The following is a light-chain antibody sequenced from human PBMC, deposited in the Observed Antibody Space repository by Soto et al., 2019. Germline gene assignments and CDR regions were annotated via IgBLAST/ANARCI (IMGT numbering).Light chain of an antibody. J-gene: IGKJ1*01. V-gene: IGKV1-5*03. Sequence: DIQMTQSPSTLSASVGDRVTITCRASQSISSWLAWYQQKPGKAPKLLIYKASSLESGVPSRFSGSGYGTEFTLTISSLQPDDFATYYCQHLGTFGQGTKVEIK. CDR1: QSISSW. CDR3: QHLGT. CDR2: KAS.